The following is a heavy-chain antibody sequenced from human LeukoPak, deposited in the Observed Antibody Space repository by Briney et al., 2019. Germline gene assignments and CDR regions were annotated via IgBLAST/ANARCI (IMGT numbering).Heavy chain of an antibody. V-gene: IGHV1-2*02. D-gene: IGHD3-22*01. CDR1: GYTFTGYY. Sequence: ASVKVSCKTSGYTFTGYYMHWVRQAPGQGLEWMGWINPNSGGTNYAQKLQGRVTMTRDTSVSTAYMELSRLRSDDTAVYYCARTSMIVVVSPFDYWGQGTLVTVSS. CDR3: ARTSMIVVVSPFDY. J-gene: IGHJ4*02. CDR2: INPNSGGT.